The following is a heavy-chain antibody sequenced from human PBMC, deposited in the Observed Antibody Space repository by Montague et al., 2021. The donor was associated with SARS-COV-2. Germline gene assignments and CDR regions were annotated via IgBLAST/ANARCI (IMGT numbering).Heavy chain of an antibody. D-gene: IGHD3-10*01. CDR3: ARLESTRGVIIRGAFHI. J-gene: IGHJ3*02. CDR1: GDSINNSRYY. CDR2: IYYSGSA. V-gene: IGHV4-39*01. Sequence: SETLSLTCSVSGDSINNSRYYWGWIRQPPGKGLEWIGTIYYSGSAYYNPSLKSPVTISVDTSKDQFSLKLNSVTATDTAVYYCARLESTRGVIIRGAFHIWGQGTKVTVSS.